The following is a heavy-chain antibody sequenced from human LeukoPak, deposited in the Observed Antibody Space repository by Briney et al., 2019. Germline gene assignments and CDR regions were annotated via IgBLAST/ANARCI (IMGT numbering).Heavy chain of an antibody. Sequence: TGGSLRLSCAASGFTFSSYAMSWVRQAPGKGLAWVSAISGGGGSTYYADSVKGRFTISRDKSKNTLYLQMNSLRAEDTAVYYCAKLEGTGSYFDYWGQGTLVTVSS. CDR3: AKLEGTGSYFDY. CDR2: ISGGGGST. CDR1: GFTFSSYA. D-gene: IGHD3/OR15-3a*01. J-gene: IGHJ4*02. V-gene: IGHV3-23*01.